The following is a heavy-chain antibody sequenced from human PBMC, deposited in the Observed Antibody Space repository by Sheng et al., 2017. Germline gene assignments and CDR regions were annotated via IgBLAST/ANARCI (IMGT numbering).Heavy chain of an antibody. D-gene: IGHD6-6*01. Sequence: QKQLQESGPGLVKPSETLSLTCTVSGGSISGSDYSWAWIRQPPGKTLEWIGSVYYTGTTHYDPSLESRVTVSVDTSKNQFYLKVTSMTAADAAVYYCARDMRVAARPVXDSWGQGVLVTVSS. CDR3: ARDMRVAARPVXDS. J-gene: IGHJ4*02. V-gene: IGHV4-39*07. CDR1: GGSISGSDYS. CDR2: VYYTGTT.